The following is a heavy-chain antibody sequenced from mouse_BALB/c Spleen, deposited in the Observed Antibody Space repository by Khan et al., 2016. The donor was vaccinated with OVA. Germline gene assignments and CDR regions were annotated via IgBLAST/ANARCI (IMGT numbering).Heavy chain of an antibody. D-gene: IGHD2-14*01. CDR3: VRDGAYYRNDGWFAY. CDR2: INPSNGYT. CDR1: GYTFTSYT. V-gene: IGHV1-4*01. Sequence: VQLKQSGAELARPGASVKMSCKASGYTFTSYTIHWIKLRPGQGLEWIGYINPSNGYTNYNQKFKDKATLTADKSSTTAYMQLSSLTSDDSAVYTWVRDGAYYRNDGWFAYWGQGTMVTVSA. J-gene: IGHJ3*01.